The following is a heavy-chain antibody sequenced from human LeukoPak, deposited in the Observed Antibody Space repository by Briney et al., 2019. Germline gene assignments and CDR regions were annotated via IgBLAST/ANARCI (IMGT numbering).Heavy chain of an antibody. V-gene: IGHV3-21*04. D-gene: IGHD5-18*01. Sequence: GGSLRLSCAGSGFTFSNYSINWVRQAPGRGLEWVSSISPSSHYIYYADSVRGRFTISRDNARNSLYLQMNSLRDEDTAVYYCARDRHTAMVYYYYYMDVWGTGTTVTVSS. CDR3: ARDRHTAMVYYYYYMDV. CDR1: GFTFSNYS. J-gene: IGHJ6*03. CDR2: ISPSSHYI.